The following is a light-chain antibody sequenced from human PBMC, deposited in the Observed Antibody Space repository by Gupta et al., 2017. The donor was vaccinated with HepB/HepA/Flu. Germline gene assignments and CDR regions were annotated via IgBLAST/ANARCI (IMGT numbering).Light chain of an antibody. CDR3: QQRSYWSGYT. CDR2: DAS. J-gene: IGKJ2*01. V-gene: IGKV3-11*01. CDR1: QSVRSY. Sequence: EIVLTQSPATLSLSPGERATLSFRASQSVRSYLAWSQQKPGQAPMLLIYDASNSDTGITARFSGSGYGTDLTLTSSIRELEDFAVYSSQQRSYWSGYTFGQGTKLEIK.